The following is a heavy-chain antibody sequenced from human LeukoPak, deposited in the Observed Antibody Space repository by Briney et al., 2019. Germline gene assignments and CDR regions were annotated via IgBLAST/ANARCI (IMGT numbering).Heavy chain of an antibody. CDR2: ISPNSGGT. Sequence: ASVRVSCKASGYTFTGYYMHWVRQAPGQGLEWMGWISPNSGGTNYAQKFQGRVTMTRDTSISTAYMELSRLRSDDTAVYYCARDLGYGSGSYVDYWGQGTLVTVSS. CDR1: GYTFTGYY. D-gene: IGHD3-10*01. J-gene: IGHJ4*02. V-gene: IGHV1-2*02. CDR3: ARDLGYGSGSYVDY.